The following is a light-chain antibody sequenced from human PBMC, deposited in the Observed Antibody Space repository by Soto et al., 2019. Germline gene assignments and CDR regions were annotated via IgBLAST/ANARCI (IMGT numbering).Light chain of an antibody. Sequence: EIVLTQSPGTLSLSPGERATLSCKASQSVSSSVLAWYQQKAGQAPRLLIYGASTRATGIPDKFSGSGSGTDFTLTISRLEPADFAMHYCQYYGSSPFTFGPGTKVDIK. CDR1: QSVSSSV. CDR3: QYYGSSPFT. J-gene: IGKJ3*01. CDR2: GAS. V-gene: IGKV3-20*01.